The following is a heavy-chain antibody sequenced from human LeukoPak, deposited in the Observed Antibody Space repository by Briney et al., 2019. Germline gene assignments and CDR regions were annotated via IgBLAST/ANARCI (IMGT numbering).Heavy chain of an antibody. D-gene: IGHD6-19*01. CDR3: ARDRSGWWNNWFDP. CDR1: GFTFSDYY. Sequence: GGSLRLSCAASGFTFSDYYMSWIRQAPGKGLEWVSYISSSGSTIYYADSVKGRFTISRDNAKNSLYLQMNSLRAEDTAVYYCARDRSGWWNNWFDPWGQGTLVTVSS. V-gene: IGHV3-11*01. CDR2: ISSSGSTI. J-gene: IGHJ5*02.